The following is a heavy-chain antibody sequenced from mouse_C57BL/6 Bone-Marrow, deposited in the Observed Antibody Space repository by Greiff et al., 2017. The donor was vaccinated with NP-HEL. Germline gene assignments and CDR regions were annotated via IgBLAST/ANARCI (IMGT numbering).Heavy chain of an antibody. CDR1: GYTFTSYW. V-gene: IGHV1-61*01. J-gene: IGHJ1*03. CDR2: IYPSDSET. D-gene: IGHD4-1*01. CDR3: ARTWEGFYWYFDV. Sequence: VQLQQPGAELVRPGSSVKLSCKASGYTFTSYWMDWVKQRPGQGLEWIGNIYPSDSETHYTQKFKDKATLTVDKSSSTAYMQLSSLTSEDSAVYYCARTWEGFYWYFDVWGTGTTVTVSS.